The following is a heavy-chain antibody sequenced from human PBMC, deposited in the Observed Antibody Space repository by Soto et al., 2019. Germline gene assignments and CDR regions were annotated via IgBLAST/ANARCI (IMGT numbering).Heavy chain of an antibody. CDR1: GFTFSSYA. CDR3: AKELVYATNYYYYYGMDV. CDR2: ISGSGGST. D-gene: IGHD2-8*01. Sequence: GSLSLSCAASGFTFSSYAMSWVRQAPGKGLEWVSAISGSGGSTYYADSVKGRFTISRDNSKNTLYLQMNSLRAEDTAVYYCAKELVYATNYYYYYGMDVWGQGTTVTVSS. V-gene: IGHV3-23*01. J-gene: IGHJ6*02.